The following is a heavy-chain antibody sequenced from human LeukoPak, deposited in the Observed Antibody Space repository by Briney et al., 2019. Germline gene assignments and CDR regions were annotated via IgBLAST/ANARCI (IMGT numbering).Heavy chain of an antibody. D-gene: IGHD6-13*01. J-gene: IGHJ4*02. V-gene: IGHV3-33*01. CDR1: GFTFSSYG. CDR2: IWYDGGNK. CDR3: ARGRYSSSWYYFDY. Sequence: PGGSLRLSCAASGFTFSSYGMHWVRQAPGKGLEWVAVIWYDGGNKYYADSVKGRFTISRDNSKNTLYLQMNSLRAEDTAVYYCARGRYSSSWYYFDYWGQGTLVTVSS.